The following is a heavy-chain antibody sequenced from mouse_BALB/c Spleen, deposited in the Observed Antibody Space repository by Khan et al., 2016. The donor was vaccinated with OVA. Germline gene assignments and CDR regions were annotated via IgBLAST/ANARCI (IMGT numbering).Heavy chain of an antibody. CDR1: GFTFSSYG. J-gene: IGHJ3*01. CDR3: ASHLTGSFAY. D-gene: IGHD4-1*01. Sequence: EVELVESGGDLVKPGGSLKLSCAASGFTFSSYGMSWVRQTPDKRLEWVATISSDGSYTYYPDSVKGRFTISRDNVKNTLYLQTSSLKSEDTAMYYCASHLTGSFAYWGQGTLVTVSA. CDR2: ISSDGSYT. V-gene: IGHV5-6*01.